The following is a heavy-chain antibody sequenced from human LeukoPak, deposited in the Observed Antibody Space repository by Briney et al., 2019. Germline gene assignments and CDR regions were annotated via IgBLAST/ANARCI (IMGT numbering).Heavy chain of an antibody. Sequence: PGGSLRLSCAPSGFAFSSYGMHWVRQAPRRGVEWVAVIWYDGSNKYYADSAKGRFTISRDNSKNTLYLQMNSLRAEDTAVYYCARDVTSSGYHYYYYGIDVWGQGTTVTVSS. CDR1: GFAFSSYG. CDR3: ARDVTSSGYHYYYYGIDV. CDR2: IWYDGSNK. V-gene: IGHV3-33*01. D-gene: IGHD3-22*01. J-gene: IGHJ6*02.